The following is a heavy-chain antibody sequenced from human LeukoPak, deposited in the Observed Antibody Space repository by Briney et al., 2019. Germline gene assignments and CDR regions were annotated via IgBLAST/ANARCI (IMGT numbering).Heavy chain of an antibody. D-gene: IGHD2-15*01. CDR3: ANGGYYSLDS. CDR2: ISYDGSNK. J-gene: IGHJ4*02. V-gene: IGHV3-30*18. Sequence: PGGSLRLSCGASGFIFSLYGMHWVRQAPGKGLEWVAVISYDGSNKYYADSVKGRFTISRDNSKRTLFLQTDSLRGEDTAVYYCANGGYYSLDSWGQGTLVTVSS. CDR1: GFIFSLYG.